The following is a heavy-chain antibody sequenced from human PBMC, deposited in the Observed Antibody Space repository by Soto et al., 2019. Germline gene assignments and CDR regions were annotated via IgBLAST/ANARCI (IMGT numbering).Heavy chain of an antibody. CDR2: IYYSGST. V-gene: IGHV4-59*01. Sequence: SETLSLTCTVSGGSISSYYWSWIRQPPGKGLEWIGYIYYSGSTNYNPSLKSRVTISVDTSKNQFSLKLSSVTAADTAVYYCARSGEMATILEYYFHYWGQGTLVTVSS. J-gene: IGHJ4*02. CDR3: ARSGEMATILEYYFHY. CDR1: GGSISSYY. D-gene: IGHD5-12*01.